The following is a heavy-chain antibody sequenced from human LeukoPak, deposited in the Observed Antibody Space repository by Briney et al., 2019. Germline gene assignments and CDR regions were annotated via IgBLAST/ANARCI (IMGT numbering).Heavy chain of an antibody. Sequence: SETLSLTCTVSGGSISSSSYYWGWIRQPPGKGLEWIGGIYYSGSTYYNPSLKSRVTISVDTSKNQFSLKLSSVTAADTAVYYCARLRSSSSWYLFDYWGQGTLVTVSS. CDR3: ARLRSSSSWYLFDY. CDR1: GGSISSSSYY. D-gene: IGHD6-13*01. V-gene: IGHV4-39*01. J-gene: IGHJ4*02. CDR2: IYYSGST.